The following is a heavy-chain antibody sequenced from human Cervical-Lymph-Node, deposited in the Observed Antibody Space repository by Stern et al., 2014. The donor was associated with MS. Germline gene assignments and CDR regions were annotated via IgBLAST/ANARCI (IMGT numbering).Heavy chain of an antibody. CDR2: IYYSGTT. D-gene: IGHD6-13*01. CDR3: ARASWSTSWYYFDY. J-gene: IGHJ4*02. CDR1: GSSIGNYH. Sequence: QLQLQESGPGLVKPSETLSLTCSVSGSSIGNYHWSWIRQPPGKGLEWIGYIYYSGTTKYNSSLKSRLTISLDTSQNQVSLKLISVTAADTAVYFCARASWSTSWYYFDYWGQGTLVTVSS. V-gene: IGHV4-59*01.